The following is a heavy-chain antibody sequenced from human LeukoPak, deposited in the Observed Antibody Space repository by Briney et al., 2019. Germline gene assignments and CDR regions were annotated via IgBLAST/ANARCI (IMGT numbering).Heavy chain of an antibody. D-gene: IGHD3-10*01. J-gene: IGHJ6*03. CDR3: ARDPVTMVRGALSYYYYYMDV. CDR1: GGSISSSSYY. CDR2: IYYSGST. V-gene: IGHV4-39*02. Sequence: SETLSLTCTVSGGSISSSSYYWGWIRQPPGKGLEWIGSIYYSGSTYYNPSLKSRVTISVDTSKNQFSLKLSSVTAADTAVYYCARDPVTMVRGALSYYYYYMDVWGKGTTVTISS.